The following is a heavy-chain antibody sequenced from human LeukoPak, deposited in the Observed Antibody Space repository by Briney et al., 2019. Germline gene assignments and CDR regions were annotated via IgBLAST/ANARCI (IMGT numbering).Heavy chain of an antibody. CDR2: IYYSGST. J-gene: IGHJ4*02. CDR1: GGSISSYY. D-gene: IGHD6-13*01. Sequence: PSETLSLTCTVSGGSISSYYWSWIRQPPGKGLEWIGYIYYSGSTNYNPSLKSRVTISVDTSKNQFSLKLSSVTAADTAVYYCARAPAAAGTHFDYWGQVTLVTVSS. CDR3: ARAPAAAGTHFDY. V-gene: IGHV4-59*01.